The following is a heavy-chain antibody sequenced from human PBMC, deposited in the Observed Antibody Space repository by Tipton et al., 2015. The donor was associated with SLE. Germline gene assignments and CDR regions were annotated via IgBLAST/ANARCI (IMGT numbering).Heavy chain of an antibody. CDR3: ASGRGYTLIFGL. CDR1: GGSMSGHY. Sequence: TLSLTCTVSGGSMSGHYWTWIRQPPGKGLEWIGFITSSGYTNYNPSLKSRVAISADTSKNQFSLNLNSVTAADTAIYYCASGRGYTLIFGLWGPGSLVSVSS. CDR2: ITSSGYT. V-gene: IGHV4-59*11. D-gene: IGHD3-3*01. J-gene: IGHJ4*02.